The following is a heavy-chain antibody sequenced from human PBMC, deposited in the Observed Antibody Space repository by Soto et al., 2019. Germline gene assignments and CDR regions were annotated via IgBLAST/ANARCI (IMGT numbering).Heavy chain of an antibody. J-gene: IGHJ4*02. CDR1: GFSVSNNY. Sequence: GGSLRLSCAASGFSVSNNYMSWVRQAPGMGPEWVSLIYSGGSTYYADSVKGRFTISRDNSKNTLYLQMNSLRVEDTAVYYCARDRNYGDYVFDYWGQGTLVTVSS. D-gene: IGHD4-17*01. CDR3: ARDRNYGDYVFDY. CDR2: IYSGGST. V-gene: IGHV3-66*01.